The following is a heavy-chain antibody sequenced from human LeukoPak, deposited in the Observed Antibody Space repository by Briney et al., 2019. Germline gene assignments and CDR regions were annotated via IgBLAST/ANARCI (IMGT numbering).Heavy chain of an antibody. CDR2: IYYSGST. J-gene: IGHJ4*02. D-gene: IGHD3-9*01. Sequence: PSETLSLTCTVSGGSISSSSYYWGWIRQPPGKGLEWIGSIYYSGSTYYNPSLKSRVTISVDTSKNQFSLKLSSVTAADTAVYYCARGSSGYFDWFGHRPFDYWGRGTLVTVSS. CDR1: GGSISSSSYY. V-gene: IGHV4-39*07. CDR3: ARGSSGYFDWFGHRPFDY.